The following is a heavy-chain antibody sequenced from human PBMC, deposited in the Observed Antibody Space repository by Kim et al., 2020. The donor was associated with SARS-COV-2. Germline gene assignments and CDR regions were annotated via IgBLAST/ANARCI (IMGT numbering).Heavy chain of an antibody. D-gene: IGHD5-12*01. CDR2: INHSGST. V-gene: IGHV4-34*01. CDR3: ARCTRLWLSRHYYYYMDV. J-gene: IGHJ6*03. Sequence: SETLSLTCAVYGGSFSGYYWSWIRQPPVKGLEWIGEINHSGSTNYNPSLKSRVIISVDTSKNQFSLKLSSVTAADTAVYYCARCTRLWLSRHYYYYMDVWGKGTTVTVSS. CDR1: GGSFSGYY.